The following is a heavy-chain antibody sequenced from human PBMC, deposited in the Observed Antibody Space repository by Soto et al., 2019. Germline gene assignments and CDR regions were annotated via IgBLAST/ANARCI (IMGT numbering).Heavy chain of an antibody. D-gene: IGHD6-19*01. CDR1: GYSFTSYW. J-gene: IGHJ6*02. CDR2: IDPSDSYT. V-gene: IGHV5-10-1*01. CDR3: ARREIAVAGTSRHFLSMDV. Sequence: GDSLKISCKGSGYSFTSYWISWVRQMPGKGLEWMGRIDPSDSYTNYSPSFQGHVTISADKSISTAYLQWSSLKASDTAMYYCARREIAVAGTSRHFLSMDVWGQGTTVTVSS.